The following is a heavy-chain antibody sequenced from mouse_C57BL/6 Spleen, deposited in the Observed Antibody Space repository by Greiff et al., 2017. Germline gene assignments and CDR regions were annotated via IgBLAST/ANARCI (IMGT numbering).Heavy chain of an antibody. CDR3: ARERRDYEGYAIDY. CDR2: INPSSGCT. Sequence: QVQLQQSGAELARPGASVKMSCKASGYTFTSYTMHWVKKRPGQGLEWIGYINPSSGCTKYNQKFKDKATLTADKSSSTAYMQLSSLTSEDSAVYYCARERRDYEGYAIDYWGQGTSVTVSS. D-gene: IGHD2-4*01. CDR1: GYTFTSYT. V-gene: IGHV1-4*01. J-gene: IGHJ4*01.